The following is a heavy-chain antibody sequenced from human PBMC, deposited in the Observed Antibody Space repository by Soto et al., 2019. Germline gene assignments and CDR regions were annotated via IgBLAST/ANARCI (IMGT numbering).Heavy chain of an antibody. D-gene: IGHD2-15*01. Sequence: QVQLVQSGTEVKMPGASVKVSCKASGYSFTSYGLSWVRQAPGQGLEWVGWISTSSAYTAYAQTLQGRVTMTTDTSTSTVYMELRSLRSDDTAVYYCARDWYCSGGRCSDVFDIWGQGTMVTVSS. J-gene: IGHJ3*02. CDR3: ARDWYCSGGRCSDVFDI. CDR1: GYSFTSYG. V-gene: IGHV1-18*01. CDR2: ISTSSAYT.